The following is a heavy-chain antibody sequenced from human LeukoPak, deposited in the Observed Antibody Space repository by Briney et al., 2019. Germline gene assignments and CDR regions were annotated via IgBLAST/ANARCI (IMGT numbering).Heavy chain of an antibody. CDR2: IYDSGST. CDR3: ARVGGTNYYYYGMDV. J-gene: IGHJ6*02. D-gene: IGHD2-2*01. CDR1: GGSISSYY. Sequence: SETLSLTCTVSGGSISSYYWSWIRQPPGKGLEWIGYIYDSGSTNYNPSLKSRVTISVDTSKNQFSLKLSSVSAADTAVYYCARVGGTNYYYYGMDVWGQGTTVTVSS. V-gene: IGHV4-59*01.